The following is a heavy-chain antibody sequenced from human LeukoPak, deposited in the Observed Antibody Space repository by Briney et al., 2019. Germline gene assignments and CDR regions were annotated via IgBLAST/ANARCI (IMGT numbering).Heavy chain of an antibody. CDR2: IYYSGTT. Sequence: SETLSLTCTVSGHSIASSRHYWGWIRQSPGKGLEWIGTIYYSGTTFYNPSLKSRVALSIDTSKNQFSLRLSSVTAADTALYYCCGYCGAGSWAGSTRYNWFDPWGQGTLVTVSS. CDR3: CGYCGAGSWAGSTRYNWFDP. V-gene: IGHV4-39*07. CDR1: GHSIASSRHY. J-gene: IGHJ5*02. D-gene: IGHD2-15*01.